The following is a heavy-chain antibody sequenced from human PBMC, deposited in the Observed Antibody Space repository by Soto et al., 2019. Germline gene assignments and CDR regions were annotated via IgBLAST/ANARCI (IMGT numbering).Heavy chain of an antibody. Sequence: EVQLVESGGGLVKPGGSLRLSCAASGFTFTNAWINWVRQAPGKGLEWVGHIKGQSAGATAHFAAPVKGRFTMSRDDSKATVELQLNSLEAEDTAVYFCARDYYYRMDVWGKGTTVTVSS. J-gene: IGHJ6*04. CDR3: ARDYYYRMDV. CDR1: GFTFTNAW. V-gene: IGHV3-15*01. CDR2: IKGQSAGATA.